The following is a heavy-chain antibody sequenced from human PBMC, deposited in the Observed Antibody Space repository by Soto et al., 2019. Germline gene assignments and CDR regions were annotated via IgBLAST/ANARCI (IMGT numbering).Heavy chain of an antibody. CDR1: GFTFSDYY. D-gene: IGHD5-12*01. J-gene: IGHJ4*02. CDR2: ITSSGATI. CDR3: ARRYGGYEDY. V-gene: IGHV3-11*01. Sequence: GGSLRLSCAASGFTFSDYYMSWIRQAPGKGLEWVSYITSSGATISYADSVKGRFTISRDNAKNSLFLQMSSLRAEDTAVYYCARRYGGYEDYWGQGTLVTVPQ.